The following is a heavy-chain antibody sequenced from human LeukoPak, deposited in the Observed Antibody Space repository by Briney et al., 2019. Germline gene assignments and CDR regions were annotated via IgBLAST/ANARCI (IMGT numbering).Heavy chain of an antibody. V-gene: IGHV4-61*02. CDR3: ARGTDILTDFDY. CDR1: GGSISYGSYY. D-gene: IGHD3-9*01. J-gene: IGHJ4*02. CDR2: IYPSGST. Sequence: PSETLSLTCTVSGGSISYGSYYWSWIRQPAGKGLEWIGRIYPSGSTNYNPSLKSRVTISVDTSKNQFSLKLSSVTAADTAVYYCARGTDILTDFDYWGQGTLVTVSS.